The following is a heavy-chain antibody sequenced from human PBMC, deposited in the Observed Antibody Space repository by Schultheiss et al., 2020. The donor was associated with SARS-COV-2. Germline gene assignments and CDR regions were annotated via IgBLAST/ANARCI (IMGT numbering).Heavy chain of an antibody. J-gene: IGHJ4*02. CDR1: GGSISSSNYY. Sequence: SETLSLTCTVSGGSISSSNYYWDWIRQPPGKGLEWIGEINHSGSTNYNPSLKSRVTISVDTSKNQFSLKVSSVTAADTAVYYCAGYYEYEGQWGQGTLVTVSS. CDR3: AGYYEYEGQ. D-gene: IGHD3-16*01. V-gene: IGHV4-39*07. CDR2: INHSGST.